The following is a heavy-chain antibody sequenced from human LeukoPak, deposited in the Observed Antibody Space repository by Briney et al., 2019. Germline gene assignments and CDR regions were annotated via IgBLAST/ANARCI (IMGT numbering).Heavy chain of an antibody. V-gene: IGHV1-69*13. J-gene: IGHJ4*02. Sequence: GASVKVSCKASGGTFSSYAISWARQAPGQGLEWMGGIIPIFGTANYAQKFQGRVTITADESTSTAYMELSSLRSEDTAVYYCARSYDSSGYYYFHWGQGTLVTVSS. CDR2: IIPIFGTA. CDR3: ARSYDSSGYYYFH. CDR1: GGTFSSYA. D-gene: IGHD3-22*01.